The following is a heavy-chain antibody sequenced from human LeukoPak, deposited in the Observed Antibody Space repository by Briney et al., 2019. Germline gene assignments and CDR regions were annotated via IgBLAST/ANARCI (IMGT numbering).Heavy chain of an antibody. CDR1: GFTVSGNY. CDR2: IYSSDNT. V-gene: IGHV3-66*02. J-gene: IGHJ4*02. D-gene: IGHD3-16*01. Sequence: PGASLRLSCAASGFTVSGNYMSWVRQAPGKGLEWVSVIYSSDNTYYIDSVKGRFTISRDNSKNTLYLQMNSLRAEDTAVYYCAGRRVLDASFDYWGQGTLVTVSS. CDR3: AGRRVLDASFDY.